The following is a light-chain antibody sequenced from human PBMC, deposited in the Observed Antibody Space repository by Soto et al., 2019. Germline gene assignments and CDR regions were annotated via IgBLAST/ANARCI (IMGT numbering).Light chain of an antibody. V-gene: IGKV1-12*01. Sequence: DLQMTQSPSSMSASVGDRVTITCRASQSISSWLAWYQQQPGKAPKVLIYAASSLQSGVPSRFSGSGSGSDLTLTISSLQPEDFATYYCQQANSLPLTFGGGTRVEIK. CDR1: QSISSW. CDR2: AAS. CDR3: QQANSLPLT. J-gene: IGKJ4*01.